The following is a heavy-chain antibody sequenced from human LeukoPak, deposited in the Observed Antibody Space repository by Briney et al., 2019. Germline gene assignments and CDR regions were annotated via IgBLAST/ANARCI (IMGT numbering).Heavy chain of an antibody. Sequence: SETLSLTCTVSGASISSGGHYWSWIRQHPGKGLEWIGYIYYSGSTYYNPSLKSRLIISLDTSENHFSLNLSSVTAADTAVYYCASTLYYYYVDVWGKGTTVTVSS. CDR1: GASISSGGHY. CDR2: IYYSGST. J-gene: IGHJ6*03. CDR3: ASTLYYYYVDV. V-gene: IGHV4-31*03.